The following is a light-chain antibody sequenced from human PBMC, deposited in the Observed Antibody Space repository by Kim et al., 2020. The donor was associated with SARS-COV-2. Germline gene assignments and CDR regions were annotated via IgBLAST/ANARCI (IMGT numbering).Light chain of an antibody. CDR2: EVS. Sequence: QSALTQPPSASGSPGQSVTLSCTRTSSGVGGYNYVSWYQQYPGKAPKLIIYEVSKRPSGVPDRFSGSKSGNTASLTVSGLQAEDEADYYCSSYTGSDSWVFGGGTKVTVL. J-gene: IGLJ3*02. V-gene: IGLV2-8*01. CDR1: SSGVGGYNY. CDR3: SSYTGSDSWV.